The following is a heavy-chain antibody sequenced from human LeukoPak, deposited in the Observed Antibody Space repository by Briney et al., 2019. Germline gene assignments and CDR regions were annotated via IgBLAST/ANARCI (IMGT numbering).Heavy chain of an antibody. D-gene: IGHD6-13*01. Sequence: GGSLRLSCAASGFTVSSNHMTWVRQAPGKGLEWVSVVYTAGSTYYADSVKGRFTISRDNSKNTVYLQMNSLRVGDTAVYYCARGYSSNWNYFDYWGQGIPVTVSS. CDR2: VYTAGST. CDR3: ARGYSSNWNYFDY. J-gene: IGHJ4*02. CDR1: GFTVSSNH. V-gene: IGHV3-53*01.